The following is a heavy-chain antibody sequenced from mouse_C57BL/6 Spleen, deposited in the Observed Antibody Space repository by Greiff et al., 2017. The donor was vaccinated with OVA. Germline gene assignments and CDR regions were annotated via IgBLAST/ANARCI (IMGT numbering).Heavy chain of an antibody. CDR2: INPNNGGT. V-gene: IGHV1-26*01. Sequence: VQLQQSGPELVKPGASVKISCKASGYTFTDYYMNWVKQSHGKSLEWIGDINPNNGGTSYNQKFKGKATLTVDKSSSTAYMELRSLTSEDSAVYYCARVHYGSSWDWYFDVWGTGTTVTVSS. D-gene: IGHD1-1*01. CDR3: ARVHYGSSWDWYFDV. J-gene: IGHJ1*03. CDR1: GYTFTDYY.